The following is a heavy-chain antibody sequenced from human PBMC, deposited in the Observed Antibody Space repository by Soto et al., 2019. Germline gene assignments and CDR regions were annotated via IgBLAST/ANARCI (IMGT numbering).Heavy chain of an antibody. Sequence: PGGSLRLSCVASGFTFSRYGANWVRQAPGKGLEWISYISSSGGDIYYADSVKGRFTISRDNAKNSLYLQMSSLRVEDTALYYCASPNGYCSGATCYADYYGMDVWGQGTTVTVSS. CDR2: ISSSGGDI. V-gene: IGHV3-48*01. J-gene: IGHJ6*02. D-gene: IGHD2-15*01. CDR1: GFTFSRYG. CDR3: ASPNGYCSGATCYADYYGMDV.